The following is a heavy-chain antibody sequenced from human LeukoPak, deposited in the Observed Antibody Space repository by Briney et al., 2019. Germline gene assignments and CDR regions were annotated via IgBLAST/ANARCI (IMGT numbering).Heavy chain of an antibody. D-gene: IGHD1-1*01. Sequence: ASVKVSCKASGYIFIGYYMHWVRQAPGQGLEWMGWINPNSGGTNYAQKFQGRVTMTRDTSISTAYMELSRLRSDDTAVYYCARDQLSRGVWFDPWGQGTLVTVSS. CDR3: ARDQLSRGVWFDP. CDR1: GYIFIGYY. V-gene: IGHV1-2*02. J-gene: IGHJ5*02. CDR2: INPNSGGT.